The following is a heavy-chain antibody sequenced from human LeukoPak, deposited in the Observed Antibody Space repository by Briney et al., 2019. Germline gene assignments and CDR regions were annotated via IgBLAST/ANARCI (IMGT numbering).Heavy chain of an antibody. CDR3: ARESGAFASGYYYYGMDV. D-gene: IGHD3-3*01. Sequence: SETLSLTCTVSGGSISSGGYYWTWIRQHPGKGLEWIGYIYYSGSTYYNPSLKSRGTISVDTSKNQFSLKLSSVTAADTAVYYCARESGAFASGYYYYGMDVWGQGTTVTVSS. V-gene: IGHV4-31*03. CDR1: GGSISSGGYY. J-gene: IGHJ6*02. CDR2: IYYSGST.